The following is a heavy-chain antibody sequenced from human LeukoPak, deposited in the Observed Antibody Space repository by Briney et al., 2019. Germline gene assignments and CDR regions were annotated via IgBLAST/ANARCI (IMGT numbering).Heavy chain of an antibody. CDR1: GGSFSGYY. J-gene: IGHJ3*01. V-gene: IGHV4-34*01. CDR3: AREAPEMATIDF. D-gene: IGHD5-24*01. CDR2: INHSGST. Sequence: PSETLSLTCAVYGGSFSGYYWSWIRQPPGKGLEWIGEINHSGSTNYNPSLKSRVTISVDTSKNQFSLKLSSVTAADTAVYYCAREAPEMATIDFWGQGTMVTVSS.